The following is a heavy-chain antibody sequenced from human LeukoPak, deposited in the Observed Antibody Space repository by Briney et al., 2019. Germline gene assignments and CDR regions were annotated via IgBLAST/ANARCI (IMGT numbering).Heavy chain of an antibody. D-gene: IGHD1-26*01. CDR1: GFIFNISA. CDR2: LSGSGRST. V-gene: IGHV3-23*01. Sequence: SGGALTPPGGSLRLSCATSGFIFNISAMNWVRQAPGKGLEWVSGLSGSGRSTYYADSVKGRFTISRDNSKNILYLQMTDLRADETAIYHCAKGSGSRIYNRFEAWGQGTPVTVSS. CDR3: AKGSGSRIYNRFEA. J-gene: IGHJ5*02.